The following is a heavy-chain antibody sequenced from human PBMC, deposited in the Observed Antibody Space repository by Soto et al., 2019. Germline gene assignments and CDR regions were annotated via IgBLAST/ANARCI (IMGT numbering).Heavy chain of an antibody. D-gene: IGHD6-13*01. Sequence: GGSLRLSCEASGFIFTAAYMSWIRQAPGKGLEWVAYISDSGTTIQYANSVKGRFIISRDNVKNSVSLQMSSLTVEDTALYYCAREDPSSWPFDFWGQGTLVTVSP. CDR1: GFIFTAAY. J-gene: IGHJ4*02. CDR2: ISDSGTTI. CDR3: AREDPSSWPFDF. V-gene: IGHV3-11*01.